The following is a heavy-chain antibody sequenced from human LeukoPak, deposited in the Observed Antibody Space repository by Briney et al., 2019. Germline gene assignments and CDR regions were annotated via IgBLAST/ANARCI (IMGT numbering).Heavy chain of an antibody. CDR2: IHHDGSNK. J-gene: IGHJ4*02. Sequence: GGSLRLSCAASGFTLSSYAMSWVRQAPGKGLDWVAFIHHDGSNKYYADSVRGRFTISRDNSKNTLYLQMNSLRAEDTAVYYCAKVGASEWSIVLGPIKYWGQGTLVSVSS. CDR1: GFTLSSYA. V-gene: IGHV3-30*02. D-gene: IGHD2-8*01. CDR3: AKVGASEWSIVLGPIKY.